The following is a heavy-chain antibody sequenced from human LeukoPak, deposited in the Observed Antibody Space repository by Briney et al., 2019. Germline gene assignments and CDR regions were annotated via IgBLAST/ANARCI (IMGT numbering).Heavy chain of an antibody. CDR1: GFTFSSYS. CDR2: ISSSSSYT. CDR3: ARVGLRSWVDY. V-gene: IGHV3-21*01. D-gene: IGHD3-3*01. Sequence: GGSLRLSCAASGFTFSSYSMNWVRQAPGKGLEWVSSISSSSSYTYYADSVKGRFTISRDNAKNSLYLQMNSLRAEDTAVYYCARVGLRSWVDYWGQGTLVTVSS. J-gene: IGHJ4*02.